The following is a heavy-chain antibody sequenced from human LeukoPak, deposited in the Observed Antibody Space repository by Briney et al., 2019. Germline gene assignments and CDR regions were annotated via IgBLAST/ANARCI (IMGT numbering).Heavy chain of an antibody. V-gene: IGHV3-7*03. CDR1: GFTFSSYW. J-gene: IGHJ4*02. CDR2: IKQDGSEK. Sequence: GGSLRLSCAASGFTFSSYWMSWVRQAPEKGLEWVANIKQDGSEKYYVDSVKGRFTIPRDNAKNSLYLQMNSLRAEDTAVYYCGRVSESLVNGGVSWSFDNWGQGTLVTVSS. CDR3: GRVSESLVNGGVSWSFDN. D-gene: IGHD2-15*01.